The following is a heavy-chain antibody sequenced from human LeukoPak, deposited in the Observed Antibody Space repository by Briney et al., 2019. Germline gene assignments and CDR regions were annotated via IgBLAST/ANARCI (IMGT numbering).Heavy chain of an antibody. CDR2: ISGSGGST. CDR3: AKNYDYVWDPLGV. J-gene: IGHJ4*02. V-gene: IGHV3-23*01. Sequence: PGGSLRLSCAASGFTFSSYAMSWVRQAPGKGLERVSAISGSGGSTYYADSVKGRFTISRDNSKNTLYLQMNSLRAEDTAVYYCAKNYDYVWDPLGVWGQGTLVTVSS. CDR1: GFTFSSYA. D-gene: IGHD3-16*01.